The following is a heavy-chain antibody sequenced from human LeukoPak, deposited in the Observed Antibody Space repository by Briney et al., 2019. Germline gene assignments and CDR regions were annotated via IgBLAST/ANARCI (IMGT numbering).Heavy chain of an antibody. CDR2: ISGSGGST. D-gene: IGHD3-22*01. Sequence: GGSLRLSCAASGFTFSSYAMSWVRQAPGKGLEWVSAISGSGGSTYYADSVKGRFTISRDNSKNTPYLQMNSLRAEDTAVYYCAKDPWYYDSSGYLTYWGQGTLVTVSS. CDR1: GFTFSSYA. J-gene: IGHJ4*02. CDR3: AKDPWYYDSSGYLTY. V-gene: IGHV3-23*01.